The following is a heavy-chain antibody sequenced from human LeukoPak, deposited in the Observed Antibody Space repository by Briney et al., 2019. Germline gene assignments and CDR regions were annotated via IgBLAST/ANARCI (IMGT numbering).Heavy chain of an antibody. Sequence: PGGSLRLSCAASGFTFSSYGMHWVRQAPGKGLEWVAVISYDGSNKYYADSVKGRFTISRDDSKNTLYLQMNSLRAEDTAVYYCATIAAAEVAFDIWAKGQWSPSLQ. J-gene: IGHJ3*02. D-gene: IGHD6-13*01. CDR1: GFTFSSYG. V-gene: IGHV3-30*03. CDR3: ATIAAAEVAFDI. CDR2: ISYDGSNK.